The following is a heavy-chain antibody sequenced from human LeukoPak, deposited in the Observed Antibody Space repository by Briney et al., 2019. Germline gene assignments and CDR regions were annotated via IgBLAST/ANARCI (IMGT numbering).Heavy chain of an antibody. J-gene: IGHJ4*02. Sequence: KPSETLCLTCTVSGGSISSGSYYWSWIRQPAGKGLEWIGRIYTSGSTNYNPSRKSRVTMSVDTSKNQFSLKLSSVTAADTAVDYCAREEHNHDSSGYYGGWVDYWGQGTLVTVSS. CDR1: GGSISSGSYY. CDR2: IYTSGST. V-gene: IGHV4-61*02. CDR3: AREEHNHDSSGYYGGWVDY. D-gene: IGHD3-22*01.